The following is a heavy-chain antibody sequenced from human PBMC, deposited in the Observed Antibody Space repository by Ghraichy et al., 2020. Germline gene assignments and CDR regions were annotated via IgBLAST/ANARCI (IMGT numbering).Heavy chain of an antibody. J-gene: IGHJ6*03. CDR2: ISGSGGST. D-gene: IGHD6-19*01. V-gene: IGHV3-23*01. CDR3: AKTIAVAGFPYYYYYYMDV. Sequence: GGSLRLSCAASGFTFSSYAMSWVRQAPGKGLEWVSAISGSGGSTYYADSVKGRFTISRDNSKNTLYLQMNSLRAEDTAVYYCAKTIAVAGFPYYYYYYMDVWGKGTTVTVSS. CDR1: GFTFSSYA.